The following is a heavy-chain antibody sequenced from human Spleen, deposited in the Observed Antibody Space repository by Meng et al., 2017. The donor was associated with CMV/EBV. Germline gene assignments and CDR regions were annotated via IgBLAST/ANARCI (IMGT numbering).Heavy chain of an antibody. CDR1: GYTFTSYG. V-gene: IGHV1-69*10. Sequence: SVKVSCKASGYTFTSYGISWVRQAPGQGLEWMGGIIPILGLSTYAQRFQGRVTITADKSTGTGYMEVPSLRFDDTAVCYCVTYQYDSGWTEDSWGQGTLVTVSS. J-gene: IGHJ4*02. D-gene: IGHD3-16*01. CDR2: IIPILGLS. CDR3: VTYQYDSGWTEDS.